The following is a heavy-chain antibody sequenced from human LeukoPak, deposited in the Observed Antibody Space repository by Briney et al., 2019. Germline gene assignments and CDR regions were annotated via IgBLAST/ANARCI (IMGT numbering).Heavy chain of an antibody. CDR2: ISKDATVT. J-gene: IGHJ3*02. V-gene: IGHV3-30-3*01. CDR1: GFTFSSYA. D-gene: IGHD6-19*01. CDR3: ANRGIAVAGSANTFDI. Sequence: GGSLRLSCAASGFTFSSYAVHWVRQAPGKGLEWVAVISKDATVTYYADSIKGRFTISRDDSKNTLYLQMNSLRAEDTAVYYCANRGIAVAGSANTFDIWGQGTMVTVSS.